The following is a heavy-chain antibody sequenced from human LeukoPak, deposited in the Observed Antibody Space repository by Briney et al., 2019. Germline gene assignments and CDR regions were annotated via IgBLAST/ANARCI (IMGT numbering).Heavy chain of an antibody. D-gene: IGHD2-2*01. CDR3: ARTRYYCSSTSCYRSHNWFDP. Sequence: SETLSLTCAVYGGSFSGYYWSWIRQPPGKGLEWIGEINHSGSTNYNPSLKRRVTISVDTSKNQFSLKLSSVTAADTAVYYCARTRYYCSSTSCYRSHNWFDPWGQGTLVTVSS. V-gene: IGHV4-34*01. CDR2: INHSGST. CDR1: GGSFSGYY. J-gene: IGHJ5*02.